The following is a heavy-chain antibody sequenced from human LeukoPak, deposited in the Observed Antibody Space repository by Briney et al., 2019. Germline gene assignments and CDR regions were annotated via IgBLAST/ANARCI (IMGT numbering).Heavy chain of an antibody. J-gene: IGHJ4*02. CDR1: GFTFSSYG. CDR2: IWYDGSNK. Sequence: PGGSLRLSCAASGFTFSSYGMHWVRQAPGKGLEWVAVIWYDGSNKYYADSVKGRFTISRDNSKNTLYLQMNSLRAEDTAVYYCARERPYDSSGYDHWGQGTLVTVSS. D-gene: IGHD3-22*01. CDR3: ARERPYDSSGYDH. V-gene: IGHV3-33*01.